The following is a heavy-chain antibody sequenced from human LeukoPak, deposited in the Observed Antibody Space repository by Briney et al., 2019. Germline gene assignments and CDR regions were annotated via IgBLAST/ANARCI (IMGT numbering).Heavy chain of an antibody. J-gene: IGHJ5*02. D-gene: IGHD5-12*01. Sequence: GASVTVSCKASGGTFSSYAISWVRQAPGQGLEWMGRIIPIFGIANYAQKFQGRVTITADKSTSTAYMELSSLRSEDTAVYYCASSMDIVATGHWFDPWGQGTLVTVSS. V-gene: IGHV1-69*04. CDR1: GGTFSSYA. CDR3: ASSMDIVATGHWFDP. CDR2: IIPIFGIA.